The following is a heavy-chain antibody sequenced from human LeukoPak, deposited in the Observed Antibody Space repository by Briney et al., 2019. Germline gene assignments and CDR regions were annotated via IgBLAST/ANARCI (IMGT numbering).Heavy chain of an antibody. J-gene: IGHJ6*02. D-gene: IGHD3-22*01. V-gene: IGHV4-59*01. CDR1: SGSSSGFY. CDR3: ARGGAKYSDRSGDYYRAMDV. Sequence: PSETLSCTGTGSSGSSSGFYWSWIRQPLGRGLEWIVNINDSRNTNRKPSVKSRVRISAATSKIQFSLQLSSVTAADTAVYYCARGGAKYSDRSGDYYRAMDVWGQGTTVTVSS. CDR2: INDSRNT.